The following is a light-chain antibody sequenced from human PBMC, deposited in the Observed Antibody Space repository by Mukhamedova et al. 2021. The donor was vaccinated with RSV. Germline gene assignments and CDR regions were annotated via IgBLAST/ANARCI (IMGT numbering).Light chain of an antibody. CDR3: QQYGNSPET. Sequence: AWYQQRPGQAPRVLIYGASTRVIGIPDRFSGSGSGTDFTLTINRLEPEDSAVYYCQQYGNSPETFGQGTRVEIK. J-gene: IGKJ1*01. V-gene: IGKV3-20*01. CDR2: GAS.